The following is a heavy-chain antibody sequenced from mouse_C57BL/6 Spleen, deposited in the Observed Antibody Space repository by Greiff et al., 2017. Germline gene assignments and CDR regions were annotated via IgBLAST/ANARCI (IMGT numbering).Heavy chain of an antibody. D-gene: IGHD4-1*01. J-gene: IGHJ1*03. V-gene: IGHV5-9-1*02. CDR2: ISSGGDYI. CDR1: GFTFSSYA. Sequence: EVQLKESGEGLVKPGGSLKLSCAASGFTFSSYAMSWVRQTPEKRLEWVAYISSGGDYINYADTVKGRFTISRDNARNTLYLQMSSLKSEDTAMYYCTRAWDEEDWYFDVWGTGTTVTVSS. CDR3: TRAWDEEDWYFDV.